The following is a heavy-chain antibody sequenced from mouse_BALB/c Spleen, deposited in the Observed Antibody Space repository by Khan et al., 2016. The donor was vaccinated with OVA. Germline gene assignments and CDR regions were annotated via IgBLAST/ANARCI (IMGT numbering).Heavy chain of an antibody. D-gene: IGHD1-2*01. CDR2: IDPEFGNT. CDR3: TITEMQYYGSDAMDY. Sequence: VQLQQSGAELVKPGASVKLSCTATGFNIKDTYIHWVKQRPEQGLEWIGSIDPEFGNTKYDPKFQDKATIIADTSSNTAYLHLSSLTSEDTAVYFCTITEMQYYGSDAMDYWGQGTSVTVAS. J-gene: IGHJ4*01. CDR1: GFNIKDTY. V-gene: IGHV14-3*02.